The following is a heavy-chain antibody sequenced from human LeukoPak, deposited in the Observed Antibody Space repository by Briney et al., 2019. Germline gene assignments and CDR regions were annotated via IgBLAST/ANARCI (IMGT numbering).Heavy chain of an antibody. CDR1: GFTFSSYA. CDR2: ISSGGSYE. Sequence: PGGSLRLSCAASGFTFSSYAMHWVRQAPGKGLEWVSIISSGGSYEYYADSMKGRFTISRDNSKNTLYLQLNSLRAEDTAVYYCARDSTYYYASGSSGPHYFDNWGQGTLVTVSS. CDR3: ARDSTYYYASGSSGPHYFDN. V-gene: IGHV3-30*01. D-gene: IGHD3-10*01. J-gene: IGHJ4*02.